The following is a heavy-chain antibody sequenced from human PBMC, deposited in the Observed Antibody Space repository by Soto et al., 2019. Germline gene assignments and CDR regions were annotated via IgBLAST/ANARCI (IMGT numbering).Heavy chain of an antibody. CDR3: ATSNYGERD. J-gene: IGHJ4*02. CDR1: GFTLSNFG. CDR2: VSGNGGST. D-gene: IGHD4-17*01. Sequence: EGQVLESGGGLVQPGGSLRLTCVASGFTLSNFGMSWVRQAPGKGLEWVSFVSGNGGSTYYIDSVKGRFTISRDSSTNTGRLQMNSRRAEDTAVYYCATSNYGERDWGQGALVTVSS. V-gene: IGHV3-23*01.